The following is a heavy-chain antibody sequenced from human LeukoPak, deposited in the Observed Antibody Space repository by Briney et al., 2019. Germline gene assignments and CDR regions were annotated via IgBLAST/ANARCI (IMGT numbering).Heavy chain of an antibody. J-gene: IGHJ4*02. CDR1: GGSFSGYY. CDR3: ARVSLVRGAPDYYFDY. V-gene: IGHV4-34*01. Sequence: SETLSLTCAVYGGSFSGYYWSWIRQPPGKGLEWIGEINHSGSTNYNPSLKSRVTISVDTSKNQFSLKLSSVTAADTAVYYCARVSLVRGAPDYYFDYWGQGTLVTVSS. D-gene: IGHD3-10*01. CDR2: INHSGST.